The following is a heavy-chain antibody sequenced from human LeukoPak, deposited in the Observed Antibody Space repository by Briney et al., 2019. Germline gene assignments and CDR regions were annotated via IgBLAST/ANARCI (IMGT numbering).Heavy chain of an antibody. CDR2: INHSGSS. CDR1: GGSFSGYY. J-gene: IGHJ3*02. Sequence: SETLSLTCAVYGGSFSGYYWSWIRQPPGKGLEWIGEINHSGSSNYNPSLKSRVTLSVDTSKNQLSLKLSSVTAADTAVYYCAGNSGSSDRGDAFDIWGQGTMVTVSS. CDR3: AGNSGSSDRGDAFDI. D-gene: IGHD1-26*01. V-gene: IGHV4-34*01.